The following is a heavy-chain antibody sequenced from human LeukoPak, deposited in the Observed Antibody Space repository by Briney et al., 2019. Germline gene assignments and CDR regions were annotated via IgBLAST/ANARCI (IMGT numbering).Heavy chain of an antibody. CDR1: GGSISSGGYS. CDR3: ARGTMGDYALGY. J-gene: IGHJ4*02. CDR2: IYHSRST. Sequence: SQTLSLTCAVSGGSISSGGYSWSWIRQPPGKGLEWIGYIYHSRSTYYNPSLKSRVTISVDRSKNQFSLKLSSVTAADTAVYYCARGTMGDYALGYWGQGTLVTVSS. D-gene: IGHD4-17*01. V-gene: IGHV4-30-2*01.